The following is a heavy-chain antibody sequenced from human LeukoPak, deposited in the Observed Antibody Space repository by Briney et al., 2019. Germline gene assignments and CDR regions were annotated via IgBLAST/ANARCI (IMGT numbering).Heavy chain of an antibody. J-gene: IGHJ4*02. CDR1: GYSISSGYY. CDR3: ARLGVGIVGATTAGGPVLDY. CDR2: IYHSGST. Sequence: PSETLSLTCAVSGYSISSGYYWGWIRQPPGKGLERIGSIYHSGSTYYNPSLKSRVTISVDTSKNQFSLKLSSVTAADTAVYYCARLGVGIVGATTAGGPVLDYWGQGTLVTVSS. D-gene: IGHD1-26*01. V-gene: IGHV4-38-2*01.